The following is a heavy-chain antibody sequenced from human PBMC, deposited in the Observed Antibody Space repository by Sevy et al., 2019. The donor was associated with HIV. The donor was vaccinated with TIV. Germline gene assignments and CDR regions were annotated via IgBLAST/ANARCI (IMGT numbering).Heavy chain of an antibody. CDR1: GFTFNNFA. J-gene: IGHJ4*02. CDR2: ISGNGDYT. D-gene: IGHD5-18*01. Sequence: GGSLRLSCAASGFTFNNFAMGWVRQAPGKGLDWISVISGNGDYTYYADSVKGRFTISRDNSKNTLFLQMNSLRAEDTAIFYCAKKMGAGSGMAFLVDYWGQGTLVTVSS. CDR3: AKKMGAGSGMAFLVDY. V-gene: IGHV3-23*01.